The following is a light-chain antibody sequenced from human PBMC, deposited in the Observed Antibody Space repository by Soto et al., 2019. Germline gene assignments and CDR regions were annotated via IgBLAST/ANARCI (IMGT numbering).Light chain of an antibody. CDR2: GAS. CDR3: QQYSNWPLS. CDR1: QSIFTN. J-gene: IGKJ4*01. V-gene: IGKV3-15*01. Sequence: EIVMTQSPATLTVSPGERATLSCRASQSIFTNLAWYQQKPGQAPRLLIHGASSRATGIPARFSGSGSGTDFTLSISSLQSEEFGVYYCQQYSNWPLSFGGGTKVEIK.